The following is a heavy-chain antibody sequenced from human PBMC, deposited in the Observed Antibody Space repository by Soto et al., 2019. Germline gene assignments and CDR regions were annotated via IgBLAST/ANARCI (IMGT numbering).Heavy chain of an antibody. V-gene: IGHV1-3*01. J-gene: IGHJ4*02. D-gene: IGHD4-17*01. Sequence: ASVKVSCKASGYTFTSYAMHWVRQAPGQRLEWMGWINAGNGNTKYSQKFQGRVTITRDTSASTAYMELSSLRSEDTAVYYCARWGAFGYGDYYDYWGQGTLVTVSS. CDR2: INAGNGNT. CDR3: ARWGAFGYGDYYDY. CDR1: GYTFTSYA.